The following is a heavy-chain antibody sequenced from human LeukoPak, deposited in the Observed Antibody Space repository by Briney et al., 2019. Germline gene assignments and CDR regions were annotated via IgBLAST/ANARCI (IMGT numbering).Heavy chain of an antibody. CDR1: GFTFSSYW. D-gene: IGHD6-13*01. CDR2: INSDGSST. V-gene: IGHV3-74*01. CDR3: ARVFSSSWLDY. J-gene: IGHJ4*02. Sequence: GRSLRLSCAASGFTFSSYWMHWVRQAPGKGLVWVSRINSDGSSTSYADSVKGRFTISRDNAKNTLYLQMNSLRAEDTAVYYCARVFSSSWLDYWGQGTLVTVSS.